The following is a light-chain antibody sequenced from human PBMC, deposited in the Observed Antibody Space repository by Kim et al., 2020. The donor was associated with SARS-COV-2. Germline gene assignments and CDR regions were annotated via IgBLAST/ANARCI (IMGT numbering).Light chain of an antibody. J-gene: IGKJ1*01. Sequence: DIQMTQSPSTLSAFVGNRVTITCRASQSVDSWLAWYQQKPGKAPKLLIYQASKLASGVPSRFSGSGSGTDFTLTISNLQPDDSAIYYCKHYETYWTFGPGTKVDIK. V-gene: IGKV1-5*03. CDR2: QAS. CDR1: QSVDSW. CDR3: KHYETYWT.